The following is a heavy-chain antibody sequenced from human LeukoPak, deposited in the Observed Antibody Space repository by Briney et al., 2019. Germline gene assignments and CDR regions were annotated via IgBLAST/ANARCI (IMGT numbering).Heavy chain of an antibody. CDR3: ASPYYYDSSGYPQGNAFDI. Sequence: SETLSLTCAVSGGSINSYHWSWIRQPAGKGLEWIGRIYTSGSTNYNPSLKSRVTISVDTSKNQFSLKLSSVTAADTAVYYCASPYYYDSSGYPQGNAFDIWGQGTMVTVSS. V-gene: IGHV4-4*07. D-gene: IGHD3-22*01. CDR2: IYTSGST. J-gene: IGHJ3*02. CDR1: GGSINSYH.